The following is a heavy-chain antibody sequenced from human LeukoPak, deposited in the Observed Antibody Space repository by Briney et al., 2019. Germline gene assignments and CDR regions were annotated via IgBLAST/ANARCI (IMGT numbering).Heavy chain of an antibody. V-gene: IGHV4-59*08. CDR2: IDYSGST. CDR1: GGSISRHY. J-gene: IGHJ4*02. D-gene: IGHD2-15*01. CDR3: ARARRARLGIVVVVAASTFDY. Sequence: SETLSLTCTVSGGSISRHYWSWIRQPPGKGLEWIAYIDYSGSTNYNPSLKSRVTISVDASKNQFSLKLSSVTAADTAVYYCARARRARLGIVVVVAASTFDYWGQGTLVTVSS.